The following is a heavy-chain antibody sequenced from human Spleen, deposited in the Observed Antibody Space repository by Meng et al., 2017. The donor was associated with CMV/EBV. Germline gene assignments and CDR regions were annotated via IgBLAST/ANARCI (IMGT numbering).Heavy chain of an antibody. CDR3: AVAPLHYGSFSGVS. CDR2: ITSSGSLT. D-gene: IGHD3-22*01. CDR1: GFIFSGYE. V-gene: IGHV3-48*03. J-gene: IGHJ5*02. Sequence: GGSLRLSCAASGFIFSGYEMNWVRQAPGKGLEWLSYITSSGSLTYYADSVKVRFTISRDNAKNSLSLQMNSLRADDTAVYYCAVAPLHYGSFSGVSWGQGTLVTVSS.